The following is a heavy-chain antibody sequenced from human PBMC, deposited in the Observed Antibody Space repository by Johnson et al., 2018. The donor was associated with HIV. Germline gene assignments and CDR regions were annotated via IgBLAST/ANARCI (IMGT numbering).Heavy chain of an antibody. CDR1: GFTFSDYY. CDR3: AKRHGPIVGATRDDAFDV. V-gene: IGHV3-30*18. D-gene: IGHD1-26*01. J-gene: IGHJ3*01. CDR2: MSYDGSKK. Sequence: QVQLVESGGGLVKPGGSLRLSCAASGFTFSDYYMHWVRQAPGKGLEWLTLMSYDGSKKYYADSVKGRFTISRDNSKNTLYLQMNSLRAEDTAVYYCAKRHGPIVGATRDDAFDVWGQGTMVTVSS.